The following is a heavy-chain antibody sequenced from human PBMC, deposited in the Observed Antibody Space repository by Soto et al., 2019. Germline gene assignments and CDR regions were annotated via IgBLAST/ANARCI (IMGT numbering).Heavy chain of an antibody. J-gene: IGHJ4*02. V-gene: IGHV3-73*02. CDR1: GFNFSGSA. CDR2: IRTKDNSYAT. Sequence: EVQLVESGGGLVQPGGSLKLSCAASGFNFSGSAMHWVRQASGKGLQWLGRIRTKDNSYATAYAASVKGSVSISRDDSKNTAYLQMNSLKTEDTAVYYCARGTDEYWSGYYVDQWGQGTLVTVSS. CDR3: ARGTDEYWSGYYVDQ. D-gene: IGHD3-3*01.